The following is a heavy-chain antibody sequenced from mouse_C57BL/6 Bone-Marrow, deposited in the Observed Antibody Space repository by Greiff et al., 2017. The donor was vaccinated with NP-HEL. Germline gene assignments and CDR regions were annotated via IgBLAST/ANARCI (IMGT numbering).Heavy chain of an antibody. CDR2: ISDGGSYT. V-gene: IGHV5-4*01. CDR3: ARDGNWYFDV. CDR1: GFTFSSYA. J-gene: IGHJ1*03. D-gene: IGHD1-1*02. Sequence: VQGVESGGGLVKPGGSLKLSCAASGFTFSSYAMSWVRQTPEKRLEWVATISDGGSYTYYPDNVKGRFTISRDNAKNNLYLQMSHLKSEDTAMYYCARDGNWYFDVWGTGTTVTVSS.